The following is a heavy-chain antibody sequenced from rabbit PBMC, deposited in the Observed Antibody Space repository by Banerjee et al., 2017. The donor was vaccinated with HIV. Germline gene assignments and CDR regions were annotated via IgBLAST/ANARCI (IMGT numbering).Heavy chain of an antibody. V-gene: IGHV1S40*01. CDR3: AREAWPFGYADTSDNS. J-gene: IGHJ4*01. Sequence: QSLEESGGDLVKPGASLTLTCTASGFSFSSNYYMCWVRQAPGKGLEWIACIYNGDGSTYYASWAKGRFTISKFSSTTVTLQMTSLTAADTATYFCAREAWPFGYADTSDNSWGQGTLVTVS. D-gene: IGHD6-1*01. CDR1: GFSFSSNYY. CDR2: IYNGDGST.